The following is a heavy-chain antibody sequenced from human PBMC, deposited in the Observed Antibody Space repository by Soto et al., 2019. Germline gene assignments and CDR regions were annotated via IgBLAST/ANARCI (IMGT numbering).Heavy chain of an antibody. J-gene: IGHJ5*02. CDR2: ISAYNGNT. Sequence: QVQLVQSGAEVKKPGASVKVSCKASGYTFSSYGISWLRQAPGQGLEWMGRISAYNGNTNNAQKLQGRVTMTTDTSTSTAYMELRGLRSDDTAVYYCARDRGYNWNYGWLDPWGQGTLVTVSS. V-gene: IGHV1-18*01. CDR1: GYTFSSYG. D-gene: IGHD1-7*01. CDR3: ARDRGYNWNYGWLDP.